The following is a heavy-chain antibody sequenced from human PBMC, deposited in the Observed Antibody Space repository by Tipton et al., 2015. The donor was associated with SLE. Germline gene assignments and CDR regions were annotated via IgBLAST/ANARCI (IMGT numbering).Heavy chain of an antibody. CDR1: GGSFSVHY. CDR3: ARGRRPDIVVVPAAIRNYYYGMDV. CDR2: IYYSGST. Sequence: TLSLTCAVYGGSFSVHYWSWSWIRQPPGKGLEWIGSIYYSGSTNYNPSLKSRVTISVDTSKNQFSLILSSVTAADTAVFYCARGRRPDIVVVPAAIRNYYYGMDVWGQGTTVTVSS. J-gene: IGHJ6*02. V-gene: IGHV4-34*01. D-gene: IGHD2-2*02.